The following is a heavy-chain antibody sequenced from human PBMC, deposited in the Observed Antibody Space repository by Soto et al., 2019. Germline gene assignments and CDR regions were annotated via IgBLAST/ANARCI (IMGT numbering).Heavy chain of an antibody. CDR3: AKAITEANCYFDL. Sequence: GGSLRLSCAASGVTFSSYSMSWVRQAPGKGLEWVSAISGSGGSTYYADPVKGRFTISRDNSKNTLYLQMNSLRAEDKGVYYCAKAITEANCYFDLWGRGTLVTVSS. D-gene: IGHD1-20*01. V-gene: IGHV3-23*01. CDR2: ISGSGGST. CDR1: GVTFSSYS. J-gene: IGHJ2*01.